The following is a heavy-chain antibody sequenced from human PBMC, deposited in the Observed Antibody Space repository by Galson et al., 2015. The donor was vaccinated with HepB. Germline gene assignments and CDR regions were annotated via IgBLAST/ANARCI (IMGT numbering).Heavy chain of an antibody. Sequence: SVKVSCKASGYTFTSYGISWVRQAPGQGLEWMGWISAYNGNTNYAQKLQGRVTMTTDTYTSTSYMELRTLRSDDTAVYYCARASFYYDSSSHAFDIWGQGTMVTVSS. CDR2: ISAYNGNT. J-gene: IGHJ3*02. V-gene: IGHV1-18*01. D-gene: IGHD3-22*01. CDR1: GYTFTSYG. CDR3: ARASFYYDSSSHAFDI.